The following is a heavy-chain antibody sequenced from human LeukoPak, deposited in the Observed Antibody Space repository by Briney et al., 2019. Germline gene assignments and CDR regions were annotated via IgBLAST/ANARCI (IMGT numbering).Heavy chain of an antibody. D-gene: IGHD1-26*01. CDR1: GVSISSGGYS. J-gene: IGHJ4*02. Sequence: SQTLSLTCAVSGVSISSGGYSWSWIRQPPGKGLEWIGYIYHSGSTYYNPSLKSRVTISVDRSKNQFSLKLSSVTAADTAVYYCARQERWEYYFDYWGQGTLVTVSS. CDR2: IYHSGST. V-gene: IGHV4-30-2*01. CDR3: ARQERWEYYFDY.